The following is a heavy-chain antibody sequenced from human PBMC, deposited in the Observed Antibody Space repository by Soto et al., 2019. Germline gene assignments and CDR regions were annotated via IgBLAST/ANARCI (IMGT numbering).Heavy chain of an antibody. V-gene: IGHV3-30*18. J-gene: IGHJ5*02. CDR1: GFTFSSYG. D-gene: IGHD2-21*02. CDR2: ISYDGSNK. Sequence: QVQLVESGGGVVQPGRSLRLSCAASGFTFSSYGMHWVRQAPGKGLEWVAVISYDGSNKYYADSVKGRFTISRDNSKNTLYLQMNSLRAEDTAVYYCAKDLRYCGGDCPWGQGTLVTVSS. CDR3: AKDLRYCGGDCP.